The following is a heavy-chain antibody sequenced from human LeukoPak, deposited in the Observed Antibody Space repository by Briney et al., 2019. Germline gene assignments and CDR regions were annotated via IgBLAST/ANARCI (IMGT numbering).Heavy chain of an antibody. J-gene: IGHJ6*02. V-gene: IGHV4-34*01. CDR1: GGSFSGYY. CDR2: IYYSGST. CDR3: ARHTRTGYSSSWYRGWYYYGMDV. Sequence: PSETLSLTCAVYGGSFSGYYWSWIRQPPGKGLEWIGSIYYSGSTYYNPSLKSRVTISVDTSKNQFSLKLSSVTAADTAVYYCARHTRTGYSSSWYRGWYYYGMDVWGQGTTVTVSS. D-gene: IGHD6-13*01.